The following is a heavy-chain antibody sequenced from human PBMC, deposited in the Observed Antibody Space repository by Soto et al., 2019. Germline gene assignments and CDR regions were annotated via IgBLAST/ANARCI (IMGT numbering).Heavy chain of an antibody. CDR1: GGTFSSTA. CDR3: ARDPVDTSMLTGYYGMDV. Sequence: QVQLVQSGAEVKKPGSSVKVSCKASGGTFSSTAIDWVRQAPGQGLEWMGAIIPNFGTTNYAQKFQGRATITADESTSTVYKELRSLRSEDPAVYYCARDPVDTSMLTGYYGMDVWGQGTTVTVSS. D-gene: IGHD5-18*01. CDR2: IIPNFGTT. J-gene: IGHJ6*02. V-gene: IGHV1-69*01.